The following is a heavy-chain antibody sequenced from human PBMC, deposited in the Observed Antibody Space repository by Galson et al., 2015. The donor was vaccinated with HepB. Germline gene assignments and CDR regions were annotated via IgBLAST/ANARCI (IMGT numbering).Heavy chain of an antibody. D-gene: IGHD2-8*01. V-gene: IGHV1-18*01. Sequence: SVKVSCKASGYTFTSYGISWVRQAPGQGLEWMGWISAYNGNTNYAQKLQGRVTMTTDTSTSTAYMELRSLRSADTAVYYCAREWSLMGADAFDIWGQGTMVTVSS. CDR2: ISAYNGNT. CDR1: GYTFTSYG. J-gene: IGHJ3*02. CDR3: AREWSLMGADAFDI.